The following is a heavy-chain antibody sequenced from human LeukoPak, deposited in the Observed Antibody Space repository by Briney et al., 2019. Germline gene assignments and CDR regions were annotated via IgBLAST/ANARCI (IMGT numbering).Heavy chain of an antibody. CDR1: GGSISSYY. CDR3: ARGGVPPYYYYGMDV. J-gene: IGHJ6*02. D-gene: IGHD2-8*01. CDR2: IYTSGST. Sequence: SETLSLTCTVSGGSISSYYWSWIRQPAGKGLEWIGRIYTSGSTNFNPSLKSRVTMSVDTSKNQFSLKLSSVTAADTAVYYCARGGVPPYYYYGMDVWGQGTTVTVSS. V-gene: IGHV4-4*07.